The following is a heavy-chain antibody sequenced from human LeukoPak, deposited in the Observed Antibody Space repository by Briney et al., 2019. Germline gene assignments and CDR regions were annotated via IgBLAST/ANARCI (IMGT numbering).Heavy chain of an antibody. V-gene: IGHV4-61*02. CDR2: MYSSGTT. D-gene: IGHD4-17*01. CDR3: ATSPVTTWWFDP. Sequence: SETLSLTCTVSGGSISSGSYSWNWIRQPAGKGLEWIGRMYSSGTTNYNPSLKSRVTNSVDTSKNQFSLKLSSVTASDTAVYYCATSPVTTWWFDPWGQGTLVTVSS. CDR1: GGSISSGSYS. J-gene: IGHJ5*02.